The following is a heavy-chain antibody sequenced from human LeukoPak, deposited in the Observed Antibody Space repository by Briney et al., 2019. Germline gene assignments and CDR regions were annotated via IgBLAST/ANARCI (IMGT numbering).Heavy chain of an antibody. D-gene: IGHD3-22*01. Sequence: GGSLRLSCAASGFTFNNAWMSWVRQAPGKGLEWISIIYSGGSTYYADSVKGRFTISRDNSKNTLYLQMNSLRAEDTAVYYCARVRGYYDAFDYWGQGTLVTVSS. J-gene: IGHJ4*02. V-gene: IGHV3-66*01. CDR1: GFTFNNAW. CDR2: IYSGGST. CDR3: ARVRGYYDAFDY.